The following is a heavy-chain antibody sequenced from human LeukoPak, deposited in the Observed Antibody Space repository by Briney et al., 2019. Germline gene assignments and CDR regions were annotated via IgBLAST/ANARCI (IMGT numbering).Heavy chain of an antibody. CDR1: GYIFTSYG. D-gene: IGHD4-17*01. Sequence: GASVKVSCKASGYIFTSYGISWVRQAPGQGPEWMGWISAYNGNTNYVQNFQGRVTMTTDTSTSTAYMELRSLRSADTAVFYCARITHRDGDHLDYWGQGTLVTVSS. V-gene: IGHV1-18*01. CDR3: ARITHRDGDHLDY. J-gene: IGHJ4*02. CDR2: ISAYNGNT.